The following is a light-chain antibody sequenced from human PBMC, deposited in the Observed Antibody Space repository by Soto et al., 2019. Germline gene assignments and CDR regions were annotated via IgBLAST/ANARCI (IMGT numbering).Light chain of an antibody. CDR2: DAS. Sequence: DIQMTKPPYPLSASVGDRVTITCRASQSVSGWLAWYQQKPGEAPKLLIYDASALPRGVPSRFSGSRSGPDFTLTISSLQPEDFATYYCQQSYSIPPTFGQGTKVDIK. V-gene: IGKV1-39*01. CDR1: QSVSGW. J-gene: IGKJ1*01. CDR3: QQSYSIPPT.